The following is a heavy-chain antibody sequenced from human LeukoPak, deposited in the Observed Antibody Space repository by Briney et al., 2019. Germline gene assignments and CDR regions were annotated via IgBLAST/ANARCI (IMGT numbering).Heavy chain of an antibody. CDR2: IYPGDSDT. CDR3: ARGGYCSSTSCYNNWFDP. Sequence: GESLKISCKGSGYSFTSYWIGWVRQMPGKGLEWMGIIYPGDSDTRYSPSFQGQVTISADKSISTPYLQWSSLKASDTAMYYCARGGYCSSTSCYNNWFDPWGQGTLVTVSS. D-gene: IGHD2-2*02. J-gene: IGHJ5*02. V-gene: IGHV5-51*01. CDR1: GYSFTSYW.